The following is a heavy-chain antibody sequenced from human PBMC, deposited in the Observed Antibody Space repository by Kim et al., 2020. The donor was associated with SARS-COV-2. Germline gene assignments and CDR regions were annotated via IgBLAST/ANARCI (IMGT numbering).Heavy chain of an antibody. CDR1: GFTFSSYA. D-gene: IGHD6-13*01. CDR2: ISGSGGST. Sequence: GGSLRLSCAASGFTFSSYAMSWVRQAPGKGLEWVSAISGSGGSTYYADSVKGRFTISRDNSKNTLYLQMNSLRAEDTAVYYCAKDMDGIAAAAGLFDYWGQGTLVTVSS. CDR3: AKDMDGIAAAAGLFDY. V-gene: IGHV3-23*01. J-gene: IGHJ4*02.